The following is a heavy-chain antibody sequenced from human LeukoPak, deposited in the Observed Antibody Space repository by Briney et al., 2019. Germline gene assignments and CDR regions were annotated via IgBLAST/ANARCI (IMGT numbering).Heavy chain of an antibody. J-gene: IGHJ4*02. CDR1: GFTFSSYA. D-gene: IGHD3-22*01. CDR2: ISGRGGST. CDR3: AKDSVPRITMIVVVITTGFDY. V-gene: IGHV3-23*01. Sequence: PGGSLRVSCAASGFTFSSYAMSWVRQAPGKGLEWVSAISGRGGSTYYADSVKGRFTISRDNSKNTLYLQMNSLRAEDTAVYYCAKDSVPRITMIVVVITTGFDYWGQGTLVTVSS.